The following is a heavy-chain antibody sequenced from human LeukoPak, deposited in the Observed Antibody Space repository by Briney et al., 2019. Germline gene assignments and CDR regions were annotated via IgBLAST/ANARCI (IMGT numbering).Heavy chain of an antibody. CDR1: GFTFSIYA. J-gene: IGHJ4*02. V-gene: IGHV3-23*01. D-gene: IGHD6-13*01. CDR2: ISGSGGST. CDR3: ARVQGIAAAGSLDY. Sequence: PGGSLRLSCAASGFTFSIYAMSWVRQAPGKGLEWVSGISGSGGSTYYADSVKGRFTISRDNSKNTLYLQMNSLRAEDTAAYYCARVQGIAAAGSLDYWGQGTLVTVSS.